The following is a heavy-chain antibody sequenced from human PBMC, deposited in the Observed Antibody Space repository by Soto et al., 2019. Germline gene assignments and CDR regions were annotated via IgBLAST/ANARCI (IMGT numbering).Heavy chain of an antibody. V-gene: IGHV4-34*01. CDR3: ARGGGAYYMDV. CDR1: GGSFSGYY. Sequence: SETLSLTCAVYGGSFSGYYLSWIRQPPGKGLEWIGEINPSGGTNYNPSLKSRVTISVDMSKNQVSLKLSSVTAADTAVYYCARGGGAYYMDVWGKGTTVTVSS. CDR2: INPSGGT. J-gene: IGHJ6*03. D-gene: IGHD3-10*01.